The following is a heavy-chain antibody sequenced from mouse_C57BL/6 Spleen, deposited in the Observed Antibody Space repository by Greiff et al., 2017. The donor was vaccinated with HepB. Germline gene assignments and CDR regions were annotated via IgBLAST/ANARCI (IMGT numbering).Heavy chain of an antibody. D-gene: IGHD1-1*01. V-gene: IGHV3-1*01. J-gene: IGHJ2*01. CDR2: ISYSGST. Sequence: EVQLQESGPGMVKPSQSLSLTCTVTGYSITSGYDWHWIRHFPGNKLEWMGYISYSGSTNYNPSLKSRISITHDTSKNHFFLKLNSVTTEDTATYYCARALYYYGSPYFDYWGQGTTLTVSS. CDR1: GYSITSGYD. CDR3: ARALYYYGSPYFDY.